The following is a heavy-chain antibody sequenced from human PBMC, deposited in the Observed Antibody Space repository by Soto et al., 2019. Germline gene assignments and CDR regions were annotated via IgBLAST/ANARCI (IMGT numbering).Heavy chain of an antibody. CDR2: IAHDGSVQ. Sequence: PGGSLRLSCAGSGFTFSFYGMQWVRQAPGNGLEWVAVIAHDGSVQYYADSVKGRFTISGDNSKNMIYLQMNSLRSGDTAVYYCAKERTAKAANAYDYWGQGILVTVHS. D-gene: IGHD6-13*01. V-gene: IGHV3-30*18. CDR3: AKERTAKAANAYDY. CDR1: GFTFSFYG. J-gene: IGHJ4*02.